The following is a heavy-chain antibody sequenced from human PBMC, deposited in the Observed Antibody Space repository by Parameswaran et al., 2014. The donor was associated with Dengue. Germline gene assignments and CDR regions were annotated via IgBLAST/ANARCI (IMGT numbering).Heavy chain of an antibody. CDR3: TTDLRTYDYGETFDY. D-gene: IGHD4-17*01. V-gene: IGHV3-15*01. J-gene: IGHJ4*02. CDR2: IKSKTDGGTT. Sequence: VRQMPGKGLEWVGRIKSKTDGGTTDYAAPVKGRFTISRDDSKNTLYLQMNSLKTEDTAVYYCTTDLRTYDYGETFDYWGQGTLVTVSS.